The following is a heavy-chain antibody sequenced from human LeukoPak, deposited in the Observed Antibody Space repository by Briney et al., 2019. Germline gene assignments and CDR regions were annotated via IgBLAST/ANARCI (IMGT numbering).Heavy chain of an antibody. D-gene: IGHD3-22*01. J-gene: IGHJ4*02. V-gene: IGHV4-39*07. CDR3: ARYYYDSSGYSF. CDR2: IYYSGST. CDR1: GGSISSSSYY. Sequence: PSETLSLTRTVSGGSISSSSYYWGWIRQPPGKGLEWIGSIYYSGSTYYNPSLKSRVTISVDTSKNQFSLKLSSVTAADTAVYYCARYYYDSSGYSFWGQGTLVTVSS.